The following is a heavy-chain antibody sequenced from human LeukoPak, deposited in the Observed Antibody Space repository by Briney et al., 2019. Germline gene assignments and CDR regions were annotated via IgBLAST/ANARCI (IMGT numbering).Heavy chain of an antibody. Sequence: SVKVSCKASGGTFSSYAISWVRQAPGQGLEWMGGIIPIFGTANYAQKFQGRVTITADESTSTAYMELSSLRSEDTAVYYCAGGQDIVVVPAARGLDYYYYYMDVWGKGTTVTVS. CDR2: IIPIFGTA. CDR3: AGGQDIVVVPAARGLDYYYYYMDV. CDR1: GGTFSSYA. V-gene: IGHV1-69*13. D-gene: IGHD2-2*01. J-gene: IGHJ6*03.